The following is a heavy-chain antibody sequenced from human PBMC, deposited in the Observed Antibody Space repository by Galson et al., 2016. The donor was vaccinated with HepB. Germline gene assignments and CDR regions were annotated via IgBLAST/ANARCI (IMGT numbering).Heavy chain of an antibody. CDR2: ICGRCGDM. Sequence: SLRLSCAASGFTFDKYGMTWFRQAPGKGLEWVSTICGRCGDMDYADSVKGRFTISRDDSKNTLYLHMSGLRVEDTAIYYCAIDPSQWHDLLFGNWAQGTLVTVSA. CDR1: GFTFDKYG. D-gene: IGHD6-19*01. CDR3: AIDPSQWHDLLFGN. J-gene: IGHJ4*02. V-gene: IGHV3-23*01.